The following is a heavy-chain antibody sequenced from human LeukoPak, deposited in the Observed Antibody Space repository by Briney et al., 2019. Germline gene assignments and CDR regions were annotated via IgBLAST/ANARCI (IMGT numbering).Heavy chain of an antibody. CDR1: GYTFTSYD. Sequence: ASVKVSCKASGYTFTSYDINWVRQATGQGLEWMGWMNPNSGNTGYAQKSQGRVTMTRNTSISTAYMELSSLRSEDTAVYYCARALYGSGTPGHYYMDVWGKGTTVTVSS. V-gene: IGHV1-8*02. CDR2: MNPNSGNT. J-gene: IGHJ6*03. D-gene: IGHD3-10*01. CDR3: ARALYGSGTPGHYYMDV.